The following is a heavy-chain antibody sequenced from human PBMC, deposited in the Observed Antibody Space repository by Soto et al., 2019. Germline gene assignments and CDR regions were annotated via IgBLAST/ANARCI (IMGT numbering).Heavy chain of an antibody. V-gene: IGHV4-59*01. CDR1: GGSISNYY. J-gene: IGHJ6*02. Sequence: PSETLSLTCTVSGGSISNYYWSWIRQPPGKGLEWIGYIYYSGSTNYNPSLKSRVTISVDTSKNQFSLKLSSVTAADTAVYYCARDRYYGSGSWYYYYGMDVWGQGTTVTVS. CDR2: IYYSGST. CDR3: ARDRYYGSGSWYYYYGMDV. D-gene: IGHD3-10*01.